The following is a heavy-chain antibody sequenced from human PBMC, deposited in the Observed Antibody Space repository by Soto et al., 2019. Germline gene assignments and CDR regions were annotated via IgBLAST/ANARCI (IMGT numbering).Heavy chain of an antibody. J-gene: IGHJ4*02. V-gene: IGHV4-34*01. CDR3: ARRTTMVRGVINR. D-gene: IGHD3-10*01. Sequence: SETLSLTCAVYGGSFSGYYWSWIRQPPGKGLEWIGEINHSGSTNYNPSLKSRVTISVDTSKNQFSLKLSSVTAADTAVYYCARRTTMVRGVINRWGQGTLVTVSS. CDR1: GGSFSGYY. CDR2: INHSGST.